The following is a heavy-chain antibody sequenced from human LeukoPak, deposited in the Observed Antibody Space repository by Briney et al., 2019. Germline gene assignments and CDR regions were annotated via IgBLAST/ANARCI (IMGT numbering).Heavy chain of an antibody. CDR1: GGSISSYH. CDR3: ARGSRYYDSSGYYSFDY. J-gene: IGHJ4*02. Sequence: SETLSLTCTVSGGSISSYHWSWIRQPPGKGLEWIGYIYYSGSTNYNPSLKSRVTISVDTSKNQFSLKLSSVTAADTAVYYCARGSRYYDSSGYYSFDYWGQGTLVTVSS. CDR2: IYYSGST. V-gene: IGHV4-59*01. D-gene: IGHD3-22*01.